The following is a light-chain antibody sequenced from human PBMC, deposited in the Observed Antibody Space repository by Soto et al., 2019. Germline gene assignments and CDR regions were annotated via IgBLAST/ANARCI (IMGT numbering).Light chain of an antibody. CDR2: AAS. V-gene: IGKV1-39*01. CDR1: QSISSY. Sequence: DIQMTQSPSSLSASVGDRVTITCRASQSISSYLNWYQQKPGKAPKLLIYAASSLQSGVPSRFSGRGSGTDFTLTISSLQPEDFATYYCQKSYGTRLTFGGGTRVEIK. J-gene: IGKJ4*01. CDR3: QKSYGTRLT.